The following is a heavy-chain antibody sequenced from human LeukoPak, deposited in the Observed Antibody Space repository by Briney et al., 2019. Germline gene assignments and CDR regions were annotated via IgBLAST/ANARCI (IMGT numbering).Heavy chain of an antibody. Sequence: SETLSLTCAVSGGSISSSNWWSWVRQPPGQGLEWIGEIYHSGSTNYNPSLKSRVTISVDKSKNQFSLKLSSVTAADTAVYYCAGTHGSGWPDYWGQGTLVTVSS. D-gene: IGHD6-19*01. CDR2: IYHSGST. J-gene: IGHJ4*02. CDR3: AGTHGSGWPDY. CDR1: GGSISSSNW. V-gene: IGHV4-4*02.